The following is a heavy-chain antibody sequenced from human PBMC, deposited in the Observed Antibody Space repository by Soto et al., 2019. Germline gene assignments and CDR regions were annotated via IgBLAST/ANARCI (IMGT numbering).Heavy chain of an antibody. V-gene: IGHV1-8*01. D-gene: IGHD2-15*01. CDR1: GYTFTSYD. J-gene: IGHJ4*02. CDR2: MNPNSGNT. CDR3: ARGSNQVVAATTDY. Sequence: QVQLVQSGAEVKKPGASVKVSCKSSGYTFTSYDINWVRQATGQGLEWMGWMNPNSGNTGYAQKFQGRVTMTRNTSISTAYMELSSLRSEDTAVYYCARGSNQVVAATTDYWGQGTLVTVSS.